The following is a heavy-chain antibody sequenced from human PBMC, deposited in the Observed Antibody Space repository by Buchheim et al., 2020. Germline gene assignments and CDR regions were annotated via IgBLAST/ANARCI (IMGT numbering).Heavy chain of an antibody. Sequence: QVQLVQSGAEVKKPGASVKVSCKASGYTFTSYYMHWVRQAPGQGLEWMGIINPSGGSTSYAQKFQGRVNMTRDTSTSTVYMELSSLRSEDTAVYYCARGLRDIVVVVAADSAFDYWGQGTL. CDR1: GYTFTSYY. CDR3: ARGLRDIVVVVAADSAFDY. V-gene: IGHV1-46*01. D-gene: IGHD2-15*01. J-gene: IGHJ4*02. CDR2: INPSGGST.